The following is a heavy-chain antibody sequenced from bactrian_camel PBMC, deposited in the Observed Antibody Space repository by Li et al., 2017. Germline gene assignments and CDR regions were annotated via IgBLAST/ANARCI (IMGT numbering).Heavy chain of an antibody. CDR2: SYPGAGPERDT. V-gene: IGHV3S1*01. CDR1: EDTSGHC. Sequence: LVESGGGSVQAGGSLVLSCSASEDTSGHCMGWFRQVPGKAREAVASSYPGAGPERDTFIADSVKGRFTISQNKAKNTVYLQMNNLQPEDTATYYCAEGRGS. D-gene: IGHD6*01.